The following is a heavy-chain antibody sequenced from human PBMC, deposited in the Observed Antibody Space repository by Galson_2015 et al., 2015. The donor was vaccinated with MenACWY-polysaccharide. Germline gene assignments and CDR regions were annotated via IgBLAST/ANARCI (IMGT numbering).Heavy chain of an antibody. CDR3: TTWGRDVY. CDR1: GFTFSNAW. V-gene: IGHV3-15*01. J-gene: IGHJ4*02. D-gene: IGHD3-10*01. Sequence: SLRLSCATSGFTFSNAWMSWVRQAPGKGPEWVGRIKSKYNGGTTDYAAPVKGRLSISRDDSQSTAYLQMNSLRTDDTGIYYCTTWGRDVYWGQGTVVTVSP. CDR2: IKSKYNGGTT.